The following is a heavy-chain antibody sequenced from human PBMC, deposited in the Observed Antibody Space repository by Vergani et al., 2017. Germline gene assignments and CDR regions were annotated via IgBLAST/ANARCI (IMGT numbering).Heavy chain of an antibody. CDR3: AKANPRNSGYYYLYYYHAVDV. CDR1: GFTFNHYA. D-gene: IGHD5-12*01. V-gene: IGHV3-23*01. Sequence: EVQLLESGGDLVQPGGSLRLSCAASGFTFNHYAMNWVRQAPGKGLEWVSAISGSGGSTYYAGSVKGRCTISRDSSKNTLYLQMNSLSAEDTAVYYCAKANPRNSGYYYLYYYHAVDVWGQGTTVTVSS. CDR2: ISGSGGST. J-gene: IGHJ6*02.